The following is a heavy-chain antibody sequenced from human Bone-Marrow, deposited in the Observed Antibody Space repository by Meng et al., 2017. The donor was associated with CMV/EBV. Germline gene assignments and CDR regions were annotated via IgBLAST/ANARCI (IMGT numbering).Heavy chain of an antibody. V-gene: IGHV2-26*01. CDR2: IFSNDEK. CDR1: GFSLSNARMG. D-gene: IGHD5-12*01. CDR3: ARMPLYSGYDYGMDV. J-gene: IGHJ6*02. Sequence: SGPTLVKPTETLTLTCTVSGFSLSNARMGVSWIRQPPGKALEWLAHIFSNDEKSYSTSLKSRLTISKDTSKNQVVLTVTNMDPVDTATYYCARMPLYSGYDYGMDVWGQGTTVTVSS.